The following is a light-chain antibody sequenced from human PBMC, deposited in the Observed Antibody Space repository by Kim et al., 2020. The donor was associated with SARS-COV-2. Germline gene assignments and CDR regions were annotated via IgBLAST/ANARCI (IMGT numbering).Light chain of an antibody. CDR2: WAS. J-gene: IGKJ2*01. CDR1: QSVLYSSNNKNY. CDR3: QQYYTTPYT. V-gene: IGKV4-1*01. Sequence: DIVMTQSPDSLAVSLGERATINCKSSQSVLYSSNNKNYLAWYQQKPGQPPNLLIYWASTRESGVPDRFRGSGSGTDFTHTISSLQAEDVAVYYCQQYYTTPYTFGQGTKLEI.